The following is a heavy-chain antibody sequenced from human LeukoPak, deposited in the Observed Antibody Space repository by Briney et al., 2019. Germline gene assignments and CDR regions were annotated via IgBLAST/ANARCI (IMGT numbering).Heavy chain of an antibody. J-gene: IGHJ6*02. Sequence: AGGSLRLSCVASGFTFSSYWMHWVRQDPRKGLVWVLRINGDGRNINYADSVRGRFTISRDNAKNTLYLQMNTLRVEDTAVYYCTRDLMDYDVSTGLHHYYMDVWGQGTTVTVSS. V-gene: IGHV3-74*01. CDR3: TRDLMDYDVSTGLHHYYMDV. CDR2: INGDGRNI. D-gene: IGHD3-9*01. CDR1: GFTFSSYW.